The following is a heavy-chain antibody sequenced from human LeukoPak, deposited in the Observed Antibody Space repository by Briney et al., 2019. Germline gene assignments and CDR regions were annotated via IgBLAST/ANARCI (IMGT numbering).Heavy chain of an antibody. V-gene: IGHV3-21*01. CDR1: GFTFSSYS. J-gene: IGHJ4*02. CDR3: ARDLVIEMATTNY. D-gene: IGHD5-24*01. Sequence: GGPLTLSCAASGFTFSSYSMSWLRHAPGKALEWVSSITSRSNYIFYTHSEKGRFTISRHHHKNSLYANKNSLRRGDAAVFLCARDLVIEMATTNYWGQGTLVTVSS. CDR2: ITSRSNYI.